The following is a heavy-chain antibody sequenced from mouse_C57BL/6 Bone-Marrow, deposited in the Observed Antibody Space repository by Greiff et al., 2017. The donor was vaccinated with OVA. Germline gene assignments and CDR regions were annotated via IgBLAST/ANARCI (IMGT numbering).Heavy chain of an antibody. CDR1: GFTFSDYG. J-gene: IGHJ3*01. V-gene: IGHV5-15*01. CDR2: ISNLAYSL. Sequence: EVMLVESGGGLVQPGGSLKLPCAASGFTFSDYGMAWVRPAPRKGPAWVAFISNLAYSLHYADTVTGRFTISRENAKNTLYLERSSLRSEDTAMYYCARQGFAYWGQGTLVTVSA. CDR3: ARQGFAY.